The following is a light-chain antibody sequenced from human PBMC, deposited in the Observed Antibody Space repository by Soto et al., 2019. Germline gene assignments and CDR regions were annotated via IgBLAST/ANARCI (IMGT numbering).Light chain of an antibody. CDR2: GAS. CDR1: QSVSSSY. Sequence: EIVMTQSPATLSVSPGERATLSCRASQSVSSSYLAWYQQKPGQAPRLLIYGASSRATGIPDRFSGSGSGTDFTLTISRLEPEDFAVYYCQQYDNSPITLGQGTRLEIK. CDR3: QQYDNSPIT. V-gene: IGKV3-20*01. J-gene: IGKJ5*01.